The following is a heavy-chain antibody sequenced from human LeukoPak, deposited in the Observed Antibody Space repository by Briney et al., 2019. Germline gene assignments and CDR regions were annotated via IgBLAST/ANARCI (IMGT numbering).Heavy chain of an antibody. D-gene: IGHD3-10*01. CDR2: IRGSGSNT. J-gene: IGHJ4*02. Sequence: GGSLRLSCAASGFTFGSYAMTWVRQAPGKGLEWVSTIRGSGSNTYYADSVKGRFTISRDNSKNTLYLQMNSLRAEDTAVYYCAKGVRLWFAFYFDYWGQGTLVTVSS. V-gene: IGHV3-23*01. CDR1: GFTFGSYA. CDR3: AKGVRLWFAFYFDY.